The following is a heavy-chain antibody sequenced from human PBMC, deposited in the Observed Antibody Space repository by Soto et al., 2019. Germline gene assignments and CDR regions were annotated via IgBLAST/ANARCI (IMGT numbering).Heavy chain of an antibody. V-gene: IGHV4-59*08. D-gene: IGHD5-18*01. CDR1: GASISSSY. CDR3: ARRYSYGHFDY. CDR2: IYNSGST. J-gene: IGHJ4*02. Sequence: QVQLQESGPGLVKPSETLSLTCTVSGASISSSYWCWIRQPPGKGLEWIGYIYNSGSTTYNPSLKSRVTVSVDTSKNQFSLRLSSVTAADTAVYYCARRYSYGHFDYWGQGTLVTVSS.